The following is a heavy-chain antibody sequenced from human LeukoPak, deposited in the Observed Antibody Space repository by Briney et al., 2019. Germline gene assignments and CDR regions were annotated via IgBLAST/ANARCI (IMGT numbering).Heavy chain of an antibody. V-gene: IGHV4-39*01. CDR2: IYYSGST. D-gene: IGHD5-24*01. J-gene: IGHJ4*02. CDR3: ARHHWDGYNFGYFDY. Sequence: PSETLSLTCTVSGGSISSGGYYWSWIRQHPGKGLEWIGSIYYSGSTYYNPSLKSRVTISVDTSKNQFSLKLSSVTAADTAVYYCARHHWDGYNFGYFDYWGQGTLVTVSS. CDR1: GGSISSGGYY.